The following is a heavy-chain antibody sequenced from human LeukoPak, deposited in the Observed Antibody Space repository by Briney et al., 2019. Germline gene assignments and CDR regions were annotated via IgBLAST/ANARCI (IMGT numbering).Heavy chain of an antibody. Sequence: PGGSLRLSCAASGFTFSSYAMSWVRQAPGKGLEWVSAISGSGGSTYYADSVKGRFTISRDNSKNTLYLQMNSLRAEDTAVYYCAKAPYSSGESSAFDVWGQGTMVTVSS. CDR2: ISGSGGST. CDR3: AKAPYSSGESSAFDV. V-gene: IGHV3-23*01. J-gene: IGHJ3*01. CDR1: GFTFSSYA. D-gene: IGHD6-19*01.